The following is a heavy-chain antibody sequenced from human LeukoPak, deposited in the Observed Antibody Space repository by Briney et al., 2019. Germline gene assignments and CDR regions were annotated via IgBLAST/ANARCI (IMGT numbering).Heavy chain of an antibody. CDR1: GGSISSYY. Sequence: TTSETLSLTCTVSGGSISSYYWSWIRLPPGKGLEWIGYLSKSGNTNYSPSLKSRVTIFGDTSKNQFFLKLSSVTAADTAVYYCARARYVNSFYAFDIWGQGTLDRLSS. CDR2: LSKSGNT. CDR3: ARARYVNSFYAFDI. D-gene: IGHD3-9*01. V-gene: IGHV4-59*01. J-gene: IGHJ3*02.